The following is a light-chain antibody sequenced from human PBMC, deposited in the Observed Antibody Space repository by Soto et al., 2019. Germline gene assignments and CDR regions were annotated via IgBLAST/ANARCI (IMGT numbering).Light chain of an antibody. CDR2: DVS. J-gene: IGLJ2*01. Sequence: QSVLTQPASVSGSPGQSITISCTGTSSDVGGYNYVSWYQQHPGKAPKLMIYDVSNRPSGVSNRFSGSKSGNTASLTISGLQAEDEADYYCSSYTSSYVVFGGGTKVTVL. V-gene: IGLV2-14*01. CDR3: SSYTSSYVV. CDR1: SSDVGGYNY.